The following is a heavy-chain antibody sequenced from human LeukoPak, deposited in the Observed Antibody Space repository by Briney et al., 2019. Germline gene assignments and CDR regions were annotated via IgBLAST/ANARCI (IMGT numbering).Heavy chain of an antibody. CDR3: AKRGSNTWSDFDY. V-gene: IGHV4-38-2*02. CDR2: IHHIGST. J-gene: IGHJ4*02. CDR1: GYSISNGFY. D-gene: IGHD6-13*01. Sequence: SETLSLTCNVSGYSISNGFYWGWIRQPPGKGLEWIANIHHIGSTYYNPSLESRATISVDTSKNQFSLKLNSVTAADTAVYYCAKRGSNTWSDFDYWGQGTLVTVSS.